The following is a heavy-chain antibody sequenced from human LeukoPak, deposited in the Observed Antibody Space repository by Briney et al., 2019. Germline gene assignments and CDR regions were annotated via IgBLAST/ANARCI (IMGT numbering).Heavy chain of an antibody. CDR1: GFTFSSYW. D-gene: IGHD6-19*01. Sequence: GGSLRLSCAASGFTFSSYWMHWVRQAPGEGLVWVSRINSDGYSIGYADSVKGRFTISRDNAKNTLLLQVNGLRADDTAVYYCARGGVAGGMDVWGQGTTVTVSS. CDR3: ARGGVAGGMDV. V-gene: IGHV3-74*01. CDR2: INSDGYSI. J-gene: IGHJ6*02.